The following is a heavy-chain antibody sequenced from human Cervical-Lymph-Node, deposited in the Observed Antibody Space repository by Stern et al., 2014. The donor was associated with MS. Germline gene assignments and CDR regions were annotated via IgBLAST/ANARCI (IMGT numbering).Heavy chain of an antibody. V-gene: IGHV4-31*03. CDR2: IHYSGST. CDR1: GGSISTTGYY. D-gene: IGHD3-16*01. CDR3: ARSDRLWGSFDY. Sequence: VHLVESGPGLVKPSETLSLSCTVSGGSISTTGYYWTWIRQHPGKGLEWIGYIHYSGSTYYKPSLKSRGTISVDTSKNHFSLNLSSVTAADTALYYCARSDRLWGSFDYWGQGSLVTVSS. J-gene: IGHJ4*02.